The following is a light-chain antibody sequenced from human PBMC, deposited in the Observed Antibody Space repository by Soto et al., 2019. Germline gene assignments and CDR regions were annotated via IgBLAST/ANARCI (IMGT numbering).Light chain of an antibody. J-gene: IGKJ3*01. CDR1: QGVLNF. V-gene: IGKV3-11*01. CDR2: DAS. CDR3: QKRSNWPSAFT. Sequence: EIVLTQSPATLSLSPGERATLSCRASQGVLNFLAWYQKKPGQAPRLLIYDASNRAPGVPARFSGSGSGTDFTLTISSLEPEDFAVYYCQKRSNWPSAFTFGPGTKVISN.